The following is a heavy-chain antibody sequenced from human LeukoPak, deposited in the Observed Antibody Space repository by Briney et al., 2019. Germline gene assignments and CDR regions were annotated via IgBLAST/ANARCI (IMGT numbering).Heavy chain of an antibody. CDR3: ARGPRFGIRMIVVVTKGHFDY. D-gene: IGHD3-22*01. V-gene: IGHV3-7*01. Sequence: GGSLRLSCAASKFTFSSYCMTWVRQAPGKGLEWVASIKQDGSEKYFVDSVKGRFTISRDNSKNTLYLQMNSLRAEDTAVYYCARGPRFGIRMIVVVTKGHFDYWGQGTLVTVSS. CDR2: IKQDGSEK. J-gene: IGHJ4*02. CDR1: KFTFSSYC.